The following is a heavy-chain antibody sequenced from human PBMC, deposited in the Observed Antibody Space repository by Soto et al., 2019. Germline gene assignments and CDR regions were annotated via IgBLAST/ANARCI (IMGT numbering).Heavy chain of an antibody. J-gene: IGHJ3*02. CDR2: ISGSGGST. V-gene: IGHV3-23*01. Sequence: GGSLRLSCAASGFTFSSYAMSWVRQAPGKGLEWVSAISGSGGSTYYADSVKGRFTISRDNSKNTLYLQMNSLRAEDTAVYYCAKDARYYPNYYDSTGDSAFDIWGQGTMVTVSS. CDR3: AKDARYYPNYYDSTGDSAFDI. D-gene: IGHD3-22*01. CDR1: GFTFSSYA.